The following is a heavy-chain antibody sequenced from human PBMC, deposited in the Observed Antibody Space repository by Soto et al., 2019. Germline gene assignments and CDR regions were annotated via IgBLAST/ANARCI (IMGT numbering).Heavy chain of an antibody. V-gene: IGHV4-39*02. CDR1: GGSLSSGSFF. D-gene: IGHD6-19*01. Sequence: SETLSLTCTVSGGSLSSGSFFWGWIRQPPGKGLEWIGHIYFTGTSSYSPSLKNRVTMFVDTSKNNFSLRLTSVTAADTAVYYCVRREAVAGSQFDFWGQGTLVTVSS. J-gene: IGHJ4*02. CDR3: VRREAVAGSQFDF. CDR2: IYFTGTS.